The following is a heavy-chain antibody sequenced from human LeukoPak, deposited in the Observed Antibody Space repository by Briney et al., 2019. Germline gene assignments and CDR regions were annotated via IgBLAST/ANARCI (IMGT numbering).Heavy chain of an antibody. V-gene: IGHV3-21*01. D-gene: IGHD1-26*01. CDR3: AREDGRYRSIKHFDY. CDR1: GFTFSSYS. CDR2: ISSSSSYI. Sequence: PGGSLRLSRAASGFTFSSYSMNWVRQAPGKGLEWVSSISSSSSYIYYADSVKGRSTISRDNAKNSLYLQMNSLRAEDTAVYYCAREDGRYRSIKHFDYWGQGTLVTVSS. J-gene: IGHJ4*02.